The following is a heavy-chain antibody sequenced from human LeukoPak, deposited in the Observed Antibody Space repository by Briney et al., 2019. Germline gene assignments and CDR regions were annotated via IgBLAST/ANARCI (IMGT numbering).Heavy chain of an antibody. CDR1: GGTFSGYY. J-gene: IGHJ5*02. CDR3: ASHQLLYPYNWFDP. V-gene: IGHV4-34*01. CDR2: SNDSGGT. Sequence: SETLSLTCTVYGGTFSGYYWSWIRQPPGKRLEWVGESNDSGGTNYNPSLKSRVTISVDTSKNQFSLKLSSVTAADTAVYYCASHQLLYPYNWFDPWGQGTLVTVSS. D-gene: IGHD2-2*02.